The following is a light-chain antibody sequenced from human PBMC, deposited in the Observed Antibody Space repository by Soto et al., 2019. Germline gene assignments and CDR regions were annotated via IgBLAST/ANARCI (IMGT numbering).Light chain of an antibody. CDR3: QQYGSSGT. V-gene: IGKV3-20*01. CDR2: GAS. J-gene: IGKJ1*01. CDR1: QTVTSDY. Sequence: EIVLTQSPGTLSLSPGERATLSCRASQTVTSDYLAWYQQKPGQAPRLLIYGASDRATGIPDRFSASGSGTDFTLTISRLEPEDFAVYYCQQYGSSGTFGQGTKVEIK.